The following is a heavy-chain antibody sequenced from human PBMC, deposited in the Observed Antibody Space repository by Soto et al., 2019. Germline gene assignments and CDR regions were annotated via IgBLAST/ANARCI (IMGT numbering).Heavy chain of an antibody. D-gene: IGHD3-9*01. CDR3: ASDRYDILTGYYFYFDH. J-gene: IGHJ4*02. CDR1: GFTFSNSD. V-gene: IGHV3-48*03. CDR2: ISRRGSIK. Sequence: GGSLRLSCTASGFTFSNSDLNWVRHAPGKVLEWVSHISRRGSIKYYAGSVKGRFTISRDNVKNSPYLQMNSLRVEHTAVYYCASDRYDILTGYYFYFDHWGQGTQVTVSS.